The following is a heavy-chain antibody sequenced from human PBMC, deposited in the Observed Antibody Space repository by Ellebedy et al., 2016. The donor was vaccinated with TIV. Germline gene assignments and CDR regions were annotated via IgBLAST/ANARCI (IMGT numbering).Heavy chain of an antibody. Sequence: PGGSLRLSCAASGFTFSTYVMNWVRQAPGKGLEWIAYINTSSTTTHYTDSVRGRFTISRDNAKNSLYLQMNSLRAEDTAVYYCARDKDFWSGYFCDYWGQGTLVTVSS. CDR1: GFTFSTYV. D-gene: IGHD3-3*01. CDR3: ARDKDFWSGYFCDY. J-gene: IGHJ4*02. V-gene: IGHV3-48*04. CDR2: INTSSTTT.